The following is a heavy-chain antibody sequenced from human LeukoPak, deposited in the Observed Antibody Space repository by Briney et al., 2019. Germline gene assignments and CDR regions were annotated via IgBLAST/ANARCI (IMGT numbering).Heavy chain of an antibody. Sequence: GGSLRLSCEASGFTFENYAMNWVRQAPGKGLEWVSTISGTGSSTYYADSAKGRFTISRDNSKDTLFLQLNSLTAADTATYFCAKASVAIPQYCNSWGQGTLVTVSS. D-gene: IGHD2-2*02. CDR1: GFTFENYA. J-gene: IGHJ5*02. CDR3: AKASVAIPQYCNS. CDR2: ISGTGSST. V-gene: IGHV3-23*01.